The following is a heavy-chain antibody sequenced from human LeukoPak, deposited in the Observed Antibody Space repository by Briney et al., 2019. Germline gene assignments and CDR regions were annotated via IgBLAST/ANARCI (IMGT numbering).Heavy chain of an antibody. CDR1: GFTFSRHG. V-gene: IGHV3-30*03. Sequence: GGSLRLSCAPSGFTFSRHGMHWVRQAPGKGLEWVAIVSNDGSRKYYAHSVEGRFTISRDNSKNTLYLQMDSLRAEDMAVYYCARDRAWNYFDYWGQGTLVTVSS. CDR2: VSNDGSRK. D-gene: IGHD3-3*01. CDR3: ARDRAWNYFDY. J-gene: IGHJ4*02.